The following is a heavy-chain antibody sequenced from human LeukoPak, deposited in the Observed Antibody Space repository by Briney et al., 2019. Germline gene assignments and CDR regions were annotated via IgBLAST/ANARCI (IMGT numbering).Heavy chain of an antibody. CDR1: GFIFISYG. J-gene: IGHJ4*02. CDR3: AKDLAGGSYNLIPDH. Sequence: GGSLRLSCAASGFIFISYGMHWVRQAPGKGLEWVAFIRYDGSNTYYADSVKGRFTISRDNSKNTLFLHMNSLRVEDTAIYYCAKDLAGGSYNLIPDHWGQGTLVTVSS. V-gene: IGHV3-30*02. D-gene: IGHD5-24*01. CDR2: IRYDGSNT.